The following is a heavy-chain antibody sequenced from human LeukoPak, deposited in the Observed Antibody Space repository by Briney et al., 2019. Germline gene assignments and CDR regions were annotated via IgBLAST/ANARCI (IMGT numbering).Heavy chain of an antibody. Sequence: PGGSLRLSCAASGFTFSSFSMSWVRQAPGKGLEWVPAISGSGGSTFYADSVKGRFTISRDNSKNTLFLQMNGLRAEDTAVYYCAKDRSCSGSSCNVGSWGQGTMVTVSS. CDR3: AKDRSCSGSSCNVGS. CDR1: GFTFSSFS. V-gene: IGHV3-23*01. D-gene: IGHD2-2*01. CDR2: ISGSGGST. J-gene: IGHJ3*01.